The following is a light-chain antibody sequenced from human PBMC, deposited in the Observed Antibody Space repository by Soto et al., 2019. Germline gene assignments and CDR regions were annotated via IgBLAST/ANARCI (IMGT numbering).Light chain of an antibody. CDR2: YIS. CDR3: QQHNQWPIT. Sequence: EIVMTQSPATLSVSPGETASLSCRASQSAGNFLAWYQQKPGQAPRLPIYYISTRATGIPARFSGSGSGTEFTLTINSLQSEDSAVYYCQQHNQWPITFGQGTRLEIK. CDR1: QSAGNF. J-gene: IGKJ5*01. V-gene: IGKV3D-15*01.